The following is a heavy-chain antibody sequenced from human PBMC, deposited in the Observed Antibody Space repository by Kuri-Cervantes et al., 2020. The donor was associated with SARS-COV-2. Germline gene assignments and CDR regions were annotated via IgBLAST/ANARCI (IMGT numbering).Heavy chain of an antibody. CDR3: ARGADFSGYYFNPYYYYYMDV. CDR2: IYTRGST. V-gene: IGHV4-61*09. CDR1: GGSISSGSYY. Sequence: SETLSLTCTVSGGSISSGSYYWSWIRQPAGKGLEWIGYIYTRGSTNYNPSLKSRVTISVDTSKNQFSLKLSSVTAADTAVYYCARGADFSGYYFNPYYYYYMDVWGKGTTVTVSS. D-gene: IGHD3-22*01. J-gene: IGHJ6*03.